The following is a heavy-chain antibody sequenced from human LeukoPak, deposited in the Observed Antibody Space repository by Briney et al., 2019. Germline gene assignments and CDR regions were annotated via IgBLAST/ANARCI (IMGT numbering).Heavy chain of an antibody. CDR2: ISSSGGTI. V-gene: IGHV3-48*02. J-gene: IGHJ4*02. D-gene: IGHD5-18*01. Sequence: PGGSLRLSCAASGFTFSFHGMHWVRQAPGKGLEWVSYISSSGGTIYYADSVEGRFTISRDNARNSLDLQMNSLRDEDTAVYYCARESGGRYSFGPWFFDLWGQGTLVTVSS. CDR1: GFTFSFHG. CDR3: ARESGGRYSFGPWFFDL.